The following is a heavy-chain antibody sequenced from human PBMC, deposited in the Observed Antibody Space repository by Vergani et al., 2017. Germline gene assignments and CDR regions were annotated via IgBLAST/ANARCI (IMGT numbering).Heavy chain of an antibody. Sequence: QLQLQESGPGLVKPSATLSLTCSFSGASINSSYYYWGWIRQPPGKGLEWIASIYFSGSTYYNPSLKSRVTISVDTSKNQFSLKLSSVTSADTAVYFCARHSTVEWLVKLGWIVPWGQGILVTVSS. CDR3: ARHSTVEWLVKLGWIVP. D-gene: IGHD6-19*01. CDR1: GASINSSYYY. J-gene: IGHJ5*02. V-gene: IGHV4-39*01. CDR2: IYFSGST.